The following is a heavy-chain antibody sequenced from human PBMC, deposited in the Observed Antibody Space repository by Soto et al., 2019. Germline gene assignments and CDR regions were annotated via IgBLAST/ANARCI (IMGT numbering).Heavy chain of an antibody. CDR1: GFTVSSNY. Sequence: EVQLVESGGGLVQPGGSLRLSCAASGFTVSSNYMSWVRQAPGKGLEWVSVIYNGGSTYYADSVKGRFTISRDNSKNTLCLQMNRLRAEDTAVYYCARGRIPTGMDVWGQGTTVTVSS. CDR2: IYNGGST. J-gene: IGHJ6*02. V-gene: IGHV3-66*01. CDR3: ARGRIPTGMDV.